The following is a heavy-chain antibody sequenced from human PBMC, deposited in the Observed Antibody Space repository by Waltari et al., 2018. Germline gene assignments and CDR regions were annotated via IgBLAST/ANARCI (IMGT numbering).Heavy chain of an antibody. J-gene: IGHJ4*02. Sequence: EVQLVESGGGLVQPGGSLRLSCEASGFTFSYYRMNWVRQAPGKGLEWVSDISSTSSTIYYAECVKRRFTVSRDNAKNSLYLQMNSLRAEDTAVYYCARGDSSLYYFDYWGQGTLVTVSS. V-gene: IGHV3-48*01. CDR2: ISSTSSTI. D-gene: IGHD6-13*01. CDR3: ARGDSSLYYFDY. CDR1: GFTFSYYR.